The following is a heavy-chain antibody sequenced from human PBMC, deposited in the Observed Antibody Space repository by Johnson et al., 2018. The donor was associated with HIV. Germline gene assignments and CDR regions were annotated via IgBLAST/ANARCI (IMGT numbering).Heavy chain of an antibody. Sequence: DVQVVESGGGLVQPGRSLRLSCAASGFTFDDYAMHWVRQAPGKGLEWVSGISWNSGSIGYADSVKGRFTISRDNAKNSLYLQMNSLRAEDTALYYCAKDIEATPDAFDIWGQGTMVTVSS. CDR1: GFTFDDYA. J-gene: IGHJ3*02. V-gene: IGHV3-9*01. CDR3: AKDIEATPDAFDI. CDR2: ISWNSGSI.